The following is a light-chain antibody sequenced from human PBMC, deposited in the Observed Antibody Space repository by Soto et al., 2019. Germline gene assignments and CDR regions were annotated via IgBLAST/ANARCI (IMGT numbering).Light chain of an antibody. V-gene: IGKV3-20*01. J-gene: IGKJ4*01. CDR1: QTVRNNY. CDR2: DAS. CDR3: QQFSSSPLT. Sequence: EFVLTQSPGTLPLSAGERATVASRASQTVRNNYLAWYQQKPGQAPRLXIYDASSRATGIPDRFSGGGSGTEFTLTTSRLQPEDFAVYYCQQFSSSPLTFGGGTKVDIK.